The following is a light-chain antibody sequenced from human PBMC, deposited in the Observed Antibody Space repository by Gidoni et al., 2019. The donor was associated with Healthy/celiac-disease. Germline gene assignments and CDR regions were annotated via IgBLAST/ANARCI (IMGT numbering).Light chain of an antibody. Sequence: DIQVTQSPSSLSASVGDRVTIPCRASQSISSYLNWYQQKPGKAPKLLIYAASSLQSGVQSRFSGSGSGTDFTLTISSLQPEDFATYYCQQSYSTITFGQGTRLEIK. CDR1: QSISSY. CDR3: QQSYSTIT. CDR2: AAS. J-gene: IGKJ5*01. V-gene: IGKV1-39*01.